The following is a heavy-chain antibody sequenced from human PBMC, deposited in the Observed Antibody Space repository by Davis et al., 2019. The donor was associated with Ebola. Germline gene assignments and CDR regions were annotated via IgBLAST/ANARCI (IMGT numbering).Heavy chain of an antibody. Sequence: GESLKISCKGSGCSFTSYWIGWVRQMPGKGLEWMGIIYPGDSDTRYSPSFQGQVTISADKSISTAYLQWSSLKASDTAMYYCARRIAAAMYYFDYWGQGTLVTVSS. CDR3: ARRIAAAMYYFDY. J-gene: IGHJ4*02. V-gene: IGHV5-51*01. CDR1: GCSFTSYW. CDR2: IYPGDSDT. D-gene: IGHD6-13*01.